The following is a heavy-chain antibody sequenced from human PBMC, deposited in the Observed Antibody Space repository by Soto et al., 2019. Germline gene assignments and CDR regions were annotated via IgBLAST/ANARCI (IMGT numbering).Heavy chain of an antibody. CDR1: GFSLSTSGVG. CDR2: IYWDDDK. Sequence: QSTLKEPGPTLVKPTQTLTLTCTFSGFSLSTSGVGVGWIRQPPGKALEWLALIYWDDDKRYSPSLKSRLTITKDTSKNQVVLTMTNMDHVDTATYYCAHRGDILWMDVWGQGTTVTVSS. CDR3: AHRGDILWMDV. J-gene: IGHJ6*02. D-gene: IGHD3-9*01. V-gene: IGHV2-5*02.